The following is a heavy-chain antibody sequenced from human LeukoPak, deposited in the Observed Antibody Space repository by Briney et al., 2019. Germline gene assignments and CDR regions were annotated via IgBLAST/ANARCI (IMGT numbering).Heavy chain of an antibody. CDR2: INPNSGGT. V-gene: IGHV1-2*02. J-gene: IGHJ4*02. CDR3: ARDEGGQLLRDYFEY. Sequence: ASVKLSCKASGYTFTGYYMHWVRHAPGQGLERMGWINPNSGGTNYAQKGQVRVTITMDTAISTTYMDLNRLRYDDTAVYHCARDEGGQLLRDYFEYWGQGPLVTVSS. CDR1: GYTFTGYY. D-gene: IGHD2-2*01.